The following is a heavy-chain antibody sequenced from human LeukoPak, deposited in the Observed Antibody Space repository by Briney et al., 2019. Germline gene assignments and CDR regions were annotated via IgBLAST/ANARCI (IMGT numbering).Heavy chain of an antibody. V-gene: IGHV3-30*02. D-gene: IGHD4-11*01. CDR1: GFTFSSYG. CDR2: IRYDGSNK. J-gene: IGHJ4*02. CDR3: AKDLATTAPGGYFDY. Sequence: PGGSLRLSCAAPGFTFSSYGMHWVRQAPGKGLEWVAFIRYDGSNKYYADSVKGRFTISRDNSKNTLYLQMNSLRAEDTAVYYCAKDLATTAPGGYFDYWGQGTLVTVSS.